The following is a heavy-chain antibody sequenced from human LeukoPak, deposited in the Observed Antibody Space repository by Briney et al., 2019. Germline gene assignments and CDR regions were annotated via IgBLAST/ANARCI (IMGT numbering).Heavy chain of an antibody. V-gene: IGHV3-7*01. CDR2: IKDDGGDK. Sequence: GGSLRLSCAASGFTFSNFWMNWVRQAPGKGLEWVAHIKDDGGDKNYVDSVKGRFTISRDNAKKSLYPQMNSLTADDTAVYYCARGTGWYPDYWGQGILVTVSS. CDR1: GFTFSNFW. D-gene: IGHD6-19*01. CDR3: ARGTGWYPDY. J-gene: IGHJ4*02.